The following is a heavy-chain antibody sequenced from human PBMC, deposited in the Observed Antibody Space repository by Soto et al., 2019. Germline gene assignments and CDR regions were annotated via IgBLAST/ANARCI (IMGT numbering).Heavy chain of an antibody. J-gene: IGHJ6*02. CDR1: GRTFSSYA. CDR2: IIPIFGTA. D-gene: IGHD3-22*01. Sequence: GVSVKVSCEASGRTFSSYAISWVRQAPGQGLEWMGGIIPIFGTANYAQKFQGRVTITADESTSTAYMELSSLRSEDTAVYYCARELCYYDSSGYCNYYYYYGMDVWGQGTTVTVSS. V-gene: IGHV1-69*13. CDR3: ARELCYYDSSGYCNYYYYYGMDV.